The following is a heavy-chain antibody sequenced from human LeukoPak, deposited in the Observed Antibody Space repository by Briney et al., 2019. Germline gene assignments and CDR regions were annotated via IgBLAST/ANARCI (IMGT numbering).Heavy chain of an antibody. CDR2: INAGNGNT. J-gene: IGHJ4*02. D-gene: IGHD1-7*01. V-gene: IGHV1-3*03. Sequence: ASVKVSCKASGYTFSSHTIHWVRQAPGQRLEWMGWINAGNGNTKYSPEFQDRVTITRDTSGSTAYMDLSSLRSEDMAVYYCARDRGYNWNFPDYWGQGTLVTVSS. CDR3: ARDRGYNWNFPDY. CDR1: GYTFSSHT.